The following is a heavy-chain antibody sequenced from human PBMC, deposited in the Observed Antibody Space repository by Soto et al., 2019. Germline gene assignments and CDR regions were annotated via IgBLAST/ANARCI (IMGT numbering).Heavy chain of an antibody. J-gene: IGHJ4*02. V-gene: IGHV3-74*01. CDR1: GFDFSNAW. CDR2: VNSDGSIT. D-gene: IGHD2-21*01. Sequence: EVQLVESGGGLVQPGGSLRLSCAASGFDFSNAWMHWVRQAPGKGLVWVSHVNSDGSITTYADSVKGRFTNSRDNAKNTVYLQMNSLRVEDTAVYYCTRDKAYSSAVWGQGTLVTVSS. CDR3: TRDKAYSSAV.